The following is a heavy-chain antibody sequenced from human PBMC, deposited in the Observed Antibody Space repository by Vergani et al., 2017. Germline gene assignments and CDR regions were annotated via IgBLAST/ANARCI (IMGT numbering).Heavy chain of an antibody. Sequence: EVQLLESGGDLVQPGGSLRLSCAASGFTFNHYAMNWVRQAPGKGLEWVSGISGSGGSTYYAGSVKGRFTIARDSSKNTLYLQMNSLSAGDTAVYYCAKAKPRNSGYDYLYYYHARDVWGKGTTVTVSS. CDR2: ISGSGGST. D-gene: IGHD5-12*01. CDR3: AKAKPRNSGYDYLYYYHARDV. J-gene: IGHJ6*04. V-gene: IGHV3-23*01. CDR1: GFTFNHYA.